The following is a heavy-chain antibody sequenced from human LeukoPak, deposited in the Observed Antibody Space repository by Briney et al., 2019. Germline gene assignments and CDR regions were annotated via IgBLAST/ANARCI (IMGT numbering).Heavy chain of an antibody. D-gene: IGHD2-15*01. V-gene: IGHV4-39*01. CDR2: IYYSGNT. J-gene: IGHJ4*02. Sequence: PSETLSLTCTVSGGSISSSSYYWAWIRQPPGKGLERIGSIYYSGNTYYNPSLKSRVTISVDTSKNQFSLKLSSVTAADTAVYYCARQQRINFYFDYWGQGTLVTVSS. CDR1: GGSISSSSYY. CDR3: ARQQRINFYFDY.